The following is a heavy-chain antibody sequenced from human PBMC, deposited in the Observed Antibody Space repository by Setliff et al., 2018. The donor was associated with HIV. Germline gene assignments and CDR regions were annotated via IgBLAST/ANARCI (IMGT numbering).Heavy chain of an antibody. J-gene: IGHJ6*03. Sequence: PSETLSLTCAVYGGSFSDNYWSWIRQSPGKGLEWIGEINHSGRTKYSPSRRSRVSISVDTSKTQFSLKLSAVTAADTAVYYRARVSSTYWYSIFRNYYYHMDVWGKGTTVTVSS. CDR1: GGSFSDNY. CDR2: INHSGRT. D-gene: IGHD2-8*02. CDR3: ARVSSTYWYSIFRNYYYHMDV. V-gene: IGHV4-34*01.